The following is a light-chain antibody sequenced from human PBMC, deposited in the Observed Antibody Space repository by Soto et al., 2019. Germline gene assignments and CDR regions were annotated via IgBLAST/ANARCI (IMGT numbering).Light chain of an antibody. J-gene: IGKJ1*01. V-gene: IGKV3-11*01. CDR3: QQRSNWPWT. CDR1: QSVSSY. Sequence: EIVLTQSPATLSLSPGERATLSCRASQSVSSYLAWYQQKPGQAPRLLIYDASNRATGIPARFSGSGSGTDFPLTISSLEPEDFAVYYCQQRSNWPWTLGQGTKVDIK. CDR2: DAS.